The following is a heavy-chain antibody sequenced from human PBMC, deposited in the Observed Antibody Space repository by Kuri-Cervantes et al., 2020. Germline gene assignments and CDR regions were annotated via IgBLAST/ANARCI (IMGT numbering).Heavy chain of an antibody. D-gene: IGHD1-26*01. CDR3: ARDSARIVGAVDYGY. CDR1: GFTFDDYG. J-gene: IGHJ4*02. Sequence: GGSLRLSCAASGFTFDDYGMSWVRQAPGKGLEWVSAISGSGGSTYYADSVKGRFTISRDNSKNTLCLQMNSLRAEDTAVYYCARDSARIVGAVDYGYWGQGTLVTVSS. V-gene: IGHV3-23*01. CDR2: ISGSGGST.